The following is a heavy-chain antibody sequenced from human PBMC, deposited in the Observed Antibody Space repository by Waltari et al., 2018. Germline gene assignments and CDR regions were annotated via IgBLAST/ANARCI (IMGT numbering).Heavy chain of an antibody. D-gene: IGHD6-6*01. CDR2: INHIGST. CDR3: ASSNSSSARPFDY. Sequence: QVQLQQWGAGLLKPSETLSLTCAVYGGSFSGYYWSWIRQPPGKGLEWIGEINHIGSTNYNPALKSRVTISVDTSKNQFSLKLSSVTAADTAVYYCASSNSSSARPFDYWGQGTLVTVSS. V-gene: IGHV4-34*01. J-gene: IGHJ4*02. CDR1: GGSFSGYY.